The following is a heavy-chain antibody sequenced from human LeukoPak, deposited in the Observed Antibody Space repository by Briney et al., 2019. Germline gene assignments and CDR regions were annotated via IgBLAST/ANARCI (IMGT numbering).Heavy chain of an antibody. CDR3: ASSVRLDGSTGY. CDR1: GGTFSSYA. CDR2: IIPIFGTA. V-gene: IGHV1-69*05. D-gene: IGHD5/OR15-5a*01. Sequence: ASVKVSCKASGGTFSSYAISWVRQAPGQGLEWMGRIIPIFGTANYAQKFQGRVTITTGESTSTAYMELSSLRSEDTAVYYCASSVRLDGSTGYWGQGTLVTVSS. J-gene: IGHJ4*02.